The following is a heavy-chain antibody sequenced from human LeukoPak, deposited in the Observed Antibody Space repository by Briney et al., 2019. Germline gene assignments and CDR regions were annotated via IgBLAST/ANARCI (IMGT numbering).Heavy chain of an antibody. CDR3: ARESINYYDSSGYFDY. J-gene: IGHJ4*02. CDR2: INPNSGGT. D-gene: IGHD3-22*01. V-gene: IGHV1-2*06. Sequence: ASVKVSCKASGYTFTGYYMHWVRQAPGQGLEWMGRINPNSGGTNYAQKFQGRVTMTRDTSISTAYMELSRPRSDDTAVYYCARESINYYDSSGYFDYWGQGTLVTVSS. CDR1: GYTFTGYY.